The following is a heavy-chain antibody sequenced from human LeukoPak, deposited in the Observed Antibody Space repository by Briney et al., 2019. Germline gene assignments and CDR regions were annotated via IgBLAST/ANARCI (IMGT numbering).Heavy chain of an antibody. V-gene: IGHV1-69*04. CDR1: GGTLSSYA. J-gene: IGHJ3*02. CDR2: IIPILGIA. D-gene: IGHD4-17*01. Sequence: SVKVSCKASGGTLSSYAISWVRQAPGQGIEWMGRIIPILGIANYAQKFQGRVTITADKSTSTAYMELSSLRSEDTAVYYCASDLYGDYALFDIWGQGTMVTVSS. CDR3: ASDLYGDYALFDI.